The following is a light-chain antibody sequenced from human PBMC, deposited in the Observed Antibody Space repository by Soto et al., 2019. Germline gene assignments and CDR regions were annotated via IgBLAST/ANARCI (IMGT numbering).Light chain of an antibody. CDR3: CSYAGSYTYVV. V-gene: IGLV2-11*01. J-gene: IGLJ2*01. CDR2: DVT. Sequence: QSALTQPRSVSGSPGQSLTISCTGTSSDFGGSQYVSWYQQHPGKAPKVIIFDVTKRPSGVPDRFSGSKSGNTAFLTISGLQAGDEADYYCCSYAGSYTYVVFGGGTKLTVL. CDR1: SSDFGGSQY.